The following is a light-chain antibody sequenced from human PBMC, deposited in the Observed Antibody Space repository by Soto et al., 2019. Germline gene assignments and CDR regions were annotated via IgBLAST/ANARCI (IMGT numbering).Light chain of an antibody. CDR1: QNVLYSSNNKNY. CDR2: WAS. V-gene: IGKV4-1*01. Sequence: DIVMTQSPDSLAVSLGERATINCKSSQNVLYSSNNKNYLAWYQQKPGQPPNLLIYWASTRESGVPDRFSGSGSGTDFTLTISSLRAEDVAVYYCQQYYNSPRAFGQGTKVEIK. J-gene: IGKJ1*01. CDR3: QQYYNSPRA.